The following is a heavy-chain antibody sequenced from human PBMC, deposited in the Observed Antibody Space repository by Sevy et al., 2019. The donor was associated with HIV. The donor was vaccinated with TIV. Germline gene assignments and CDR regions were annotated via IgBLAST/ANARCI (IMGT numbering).Heavy chain of an antibody. CDR3: ARASPVRSGDDSLNWFDP. CDR1: GVSISTYY. V-gene: IGHV4-59*01. CDR2: IYYTGST. Sequence: SETLSLTCTVSGVSISTYYWSWIRQPPGKGLEYIGYIYYTGSTNYNPSLKRRVTISVGTSKNQFCLNLRSVTAVDTAVYYCARASPVRSGDDSLNWFDPWGQRTLVTGSS. D-gene: IGHD5-12*01. J-gene: IGHJ5*02.